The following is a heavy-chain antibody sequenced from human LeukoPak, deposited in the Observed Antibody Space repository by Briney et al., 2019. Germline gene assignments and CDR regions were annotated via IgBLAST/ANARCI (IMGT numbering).Heavy chain of an antibody. J-gene: IGHJ6*03. Sequence: ASVKVSCKASGYTFTSYYIHWVRQAPGEGLEWMGIINPSGGSTSYAQKFQGRVTMTRDMSTITVYMELSSLRSEDTAVYYCARVAAEVVGVPGAIGFGWLRRDYYYMDVWGKGTTVTVSS. CDR2: INPSGGST. CDR1: GYTFTSYY. CDR3: ARVAAEVVGVPGAIGFGWLRRDYYYMDV. D-gene: IGHD2-2*02. V-gene: IGHV1-46*01.